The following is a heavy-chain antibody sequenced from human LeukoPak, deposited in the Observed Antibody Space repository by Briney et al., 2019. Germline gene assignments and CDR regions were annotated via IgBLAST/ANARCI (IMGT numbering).Heavy chain of an antibody. Sequence: SETLSLTCAVYGGSFSGYYWSWIRQPPGKGLEWIGEINHSGSTNYNPSLKSRVTISVDTSKNQFSLKLSSVTAADTAVYYCARRVVATSYYYYYMDVWGKGTTVTVSS. CDR2: INHSGST. CDR3: ARRVVATSYYYYYMDV. V-gene: IGHV4-34*01. CDR1: GGSFSGYY. D-gene: IGHD5-12*01. J-gene: IGHJ6*03.